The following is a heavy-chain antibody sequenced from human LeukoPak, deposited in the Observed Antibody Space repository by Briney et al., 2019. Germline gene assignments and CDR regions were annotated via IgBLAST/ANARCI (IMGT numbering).Heavy chain of an antibody. Sequence: GGSLRLSCAASGFTFNDYYMSWVREAPGKGLEWVSYISSNGSTMYYADSVKGRFTVFRDNAKNSLYLQMNSLRAEDTAVYYCASQYGLDYWGQGTLVTVSS. J-gene: IGHJ4*02. CDR2: ISSNGSTM. CDR1: GFTFNDYY. CDR3: ASQYGLDY. V-gene: IGHV3-11*01. D-gene: IGHD3-10*01.